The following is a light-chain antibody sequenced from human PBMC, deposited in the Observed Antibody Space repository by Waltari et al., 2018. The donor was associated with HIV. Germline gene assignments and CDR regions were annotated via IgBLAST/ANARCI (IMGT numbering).Light chain of an antibody. CDR2: AST. J-gene: IGLJ2*01. CDR3: GTRDNNVGPVI. V-gene: IGLV1-51*01. Sequence: SVLTQPPSKSAAPGQTVTISCSAQPSNIGPNDGSWYQQFPGAAPRLIIYASTKRPSRISDRFSASKSDTTATLDIAGLQPGDEAIYYCGTRDNNVGPVIFGEGT. CDR1: PSNIGPND.